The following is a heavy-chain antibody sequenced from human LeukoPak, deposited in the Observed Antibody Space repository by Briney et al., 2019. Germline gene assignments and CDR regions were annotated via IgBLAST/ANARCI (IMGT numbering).Heavy chain of an antibody. CDR3: AKGSSSGPWDY. Sequence: GGSLRLSCAASGFTFDDYAIHWVRQAPGKGLEWVSGIGWNSGSIGYADSVKGRFTISRDNAKNSLYLQMNSLRAEDTALYYCAKGSSSGPWDYWGQGTLVTVSS. CDR2: IGWNSGSI. J-gene: IGHJ4*02. V-gene: IGHV3-9*01. D-gene: IGHD6-19*01. CDR1: GFTFDDYA.